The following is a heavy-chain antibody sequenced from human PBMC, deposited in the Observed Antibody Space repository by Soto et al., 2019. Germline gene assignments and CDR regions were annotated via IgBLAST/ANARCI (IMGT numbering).Heavy chain of an antibody. CDR1: GFTFSSYA. Sequence: QVQLVESGGGVVQPGRSLRLSCAASGFTFSSYAMHWVRQAPGKGLEWVAVISYDVSNKYYADSVKGRFTISRDNSKNTLYLQMNSLQADDTAVYYCARDGGDYAGAFDYWGQGTLLTVSS. J-gene: IGHJ4*02. CDR3: ARDGGDYAGAFDY. V-gene: IGHV3-30-3*01. D-gene: IGHD4-17*01. CDR2: ISYDVSNK.